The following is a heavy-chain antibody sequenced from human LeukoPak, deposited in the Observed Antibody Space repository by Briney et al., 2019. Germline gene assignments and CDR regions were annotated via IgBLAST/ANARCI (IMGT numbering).Heavy chain of an antibody. J-gene: IGHJ5*02. D-gene: IGHD2-15*01. V-gene: IGHV4-4*07. CDR3: ARRKIVVVVAATRNWFDP. CDR2: IYTSGST. Sequence: SETLSLTCTVSGGSISSYYWSWIRQPAGKGLEWIGRIYTSGSTNYNPSLKSRVTISVDTSKNQFSLKLSSVTAADTAVYYCARRKIVVVVAATRNWFDPWGQGTLVTVSS. CDR1: GGSISSYY.